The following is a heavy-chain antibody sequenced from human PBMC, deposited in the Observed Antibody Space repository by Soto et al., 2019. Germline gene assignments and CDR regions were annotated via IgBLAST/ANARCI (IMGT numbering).Heavy chain of an antibody. CDR3: AAWAEGATEVH. J-gene: IGHJ4*02. CDR2: IWYDASKQ. Sequence: QPGGSLRLSCEASGFSFSVYGMHWVRQAPGKGLEWVAVIWYDASKQFYAGSVEGRFTISRDNSKATLYLQMNSLRAEDTAVYYCAAWAEGATEVHWGQGTLVTVPS. D-gene: IGHD2-15*01. V-gene: IGHV3-33*01. CDR1: GFSFSVYG.